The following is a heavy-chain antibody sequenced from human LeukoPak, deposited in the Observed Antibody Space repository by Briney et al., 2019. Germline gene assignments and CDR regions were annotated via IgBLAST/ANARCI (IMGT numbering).Heavy chain of an antibody. V-gene: IGHV4-38-2*01. CDR1: GYSISSGYY. Sequence: SETLSLTCAVSGYSISSGYYWGWIRQPPGKGLEWIGGIYHSGSTYYNPSLKSRVTISVDTSKNQFSLKLSSVTAADTAVYYCAIYDSSGYYHDYWGQGTLVTVSS. J-gene: IGHJ4*02. CDR3: AIYDSSGYYHDY. CDR2: IYHSGST. D-gene: IGHD3-22*01.